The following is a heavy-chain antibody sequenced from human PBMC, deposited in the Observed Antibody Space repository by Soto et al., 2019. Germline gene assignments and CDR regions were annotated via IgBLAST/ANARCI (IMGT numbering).Heavy chain of an antibody. CDR2: IYYSGST. V-gene: IGHV4-61*01. J-gene: IGHJ6*02. Sequence: SETLSLTCTVSGGSVSSGSYYWSWIRQPPGKGLEWIGYIYYSGSTNYNPSLKSRVTISVDTSKNQFSLKLSSVTAADTAVYYCARVPKLGYCSSTGCLHYGMDVWGQGTTVTVSS. CDR1: GGSVSSGSYY. CDR3: ARVPKLGYCSSTGCLHYGMDV. D-gene: IGHD2-2*01.